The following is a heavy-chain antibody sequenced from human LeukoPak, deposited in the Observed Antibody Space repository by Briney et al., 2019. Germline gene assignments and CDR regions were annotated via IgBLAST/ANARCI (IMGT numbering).Heavy chain of an antibody. D-gene: IGHD3-3*01. Sequence: PGRSLRLSCAASGFTFSSYAMHWVRQAPGKGLECVAVISYDGSNKYYADSVKGRFTISRDNSKNTLYLQMNSLRAEDTAVYYCARVGLGPDFWSGYYTPFDAFDIWGQGTMVTVSS. CDR3: ARVGLGPDFWSGYYTPFDAFDI. V-gene: IGHV3-30*01. J-gene: IGHJ3*02. CDR1: GFTFSSYA. CDR2: ISYDGSNK.